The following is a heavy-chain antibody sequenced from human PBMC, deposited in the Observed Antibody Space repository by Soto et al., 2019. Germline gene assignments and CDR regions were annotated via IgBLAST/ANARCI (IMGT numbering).Heavy chain of an antibody. Sequence: GPTLVNPTQTLTLTCTFSGFSLSTSGVGVGWIRQPPGKALEWLALIYLDDDKRYSPSLKSRLTITKDTSKNQVVLTMTNMDPVDTATYYCAHSRDWFDPWGQGTLVTVSS. J-gene: IGHJ5*02. V-gene: IGHV2-5*02. CDR3: AHSRDWFDP. D-gene: IGHD3-10*01. CDR2: IYLDDDK. CDR1: GFSLSTSGVG.